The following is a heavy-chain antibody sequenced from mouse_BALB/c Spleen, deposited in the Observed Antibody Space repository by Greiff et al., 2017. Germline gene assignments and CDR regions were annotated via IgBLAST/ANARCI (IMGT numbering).Heavy chain of an antibody. V-gene: IGHV5-17*02. Sequence: EVQLVESGGGLVQPGGSRKLSCAASGFTFSSFGMHWVRQAPEKGLEWVAYISSGSSTIYYADTVKGRFTISRDNPKNTLFLQMTSLRSEDMAMYYCARSGGNYPYYFDYWGQGTTLTVSS. D-gene: IGHD2-1*01. CDR2: ISSGSSTI. CDR3: ARSGGNYPYYFDY. CDR1: GFTFSSFG. J-gene: IGHJ2*01.